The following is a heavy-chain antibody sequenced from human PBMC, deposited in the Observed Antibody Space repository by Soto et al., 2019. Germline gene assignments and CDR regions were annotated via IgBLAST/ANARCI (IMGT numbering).Heavy chain of an antibody. Sequence: EVQLLESGGGLVQPGGSLRLSCAASGFTFSSYAMSWVRQAPGKGLEWVSAISGSGGSTYYADSVKGRFTTSRDNSKNTLYLQMNSLRAEDTAVYYCAKYCGGDCYVYDYYGMDVWGQGTTVTVSS. CDR1: GFTFSSYA. D-gene: IGHD2-21*02. V-gene: IGHV3-23*01. J-gene: IGHJ6*02. CDR2: ISGSGGST. CDR3: AKYCGGDCYVYDYYGMDV.